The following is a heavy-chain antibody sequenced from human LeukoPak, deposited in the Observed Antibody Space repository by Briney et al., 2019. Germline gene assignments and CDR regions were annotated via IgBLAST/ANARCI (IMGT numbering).Heavy chain of an antibody. CDR1: GFTFSGYW. V-gene: IGHV3-74*01. D-gene: IGHD4-17*01. Sequence: RPGGSLRLSCAASGFTFSGYWMHWVRQAPGKGLVWVSRITGDGSSTTYADSVKGRFTISRDNAKNTVFLQMISLRAEDTAVYYCARDTGWYFDLWGRGTLVTVSS. CDR3: ARDTGWYFDL. CDR2: ITGDGSST. J-gene: IGHJ2*01.